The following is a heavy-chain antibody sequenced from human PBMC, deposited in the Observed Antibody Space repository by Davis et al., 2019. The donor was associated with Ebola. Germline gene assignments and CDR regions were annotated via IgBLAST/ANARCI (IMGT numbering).Heavy chain of an antibody. CDR2: IKSTGDTI. CDR3: VRDSIEGATTFDY. V-gene: IGHV3-48*02. J-gene: IGHJ4*02. D-gene: IGHD1-26*01. CDR1: GFIFGGHS. Sequence: GESLKISCAASGFIFGGHSMNWVRQAPGKGLEWISYIKSTGDTIYYADSVKGRFTISRDNAKSSLYLSMNNLRDEDTAVYYCVRDSIEGATTFDYWGQGTLVTVSS.